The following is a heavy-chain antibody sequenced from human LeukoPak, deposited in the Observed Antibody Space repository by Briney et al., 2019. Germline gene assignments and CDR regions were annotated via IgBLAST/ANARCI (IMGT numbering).Heavy chain of an antibody. J-gene: IGHJ4*02. D-gene: IGHD3-10*01. CDR1: GFPFSGYW. Sequence: GGSLRLSCAASGFPFSGYWRSWVRQAPGKGLEWVASIKEDGSEKYYVDSVRGRLTISRDNAKNSLFLQMSSLRAEDTAVYYCARKLWFGEPGDYWGQGTLVTVSS. CDR3: ARKLWFGEPGDY. V-gene: IGHV3-7*01. CDR2: IKEDGSEK.